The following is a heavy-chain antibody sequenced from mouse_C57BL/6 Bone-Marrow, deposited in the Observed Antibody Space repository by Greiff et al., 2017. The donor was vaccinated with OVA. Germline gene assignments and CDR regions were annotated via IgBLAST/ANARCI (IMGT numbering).Heavy chain of an antibody. V-gene: IGHV1-82*01. Sequence: VQLQQSGPELVKPGASVKISCKASGYAFSSSWMNWVKQRPGKGLEWIGRIYPGDGDTNYNGKFKGKATLTADKSSSTAYMQLSSLTSEDSAVYCCARDGSPYFDDWGQGTTLTVSS. CDR1: GYAFSSSW. CDR3: ARDGSPYFDD. CDR2: IYPGDGDT. J-gene: IGHJ2*01. D-gene: IGHD1-1*01.